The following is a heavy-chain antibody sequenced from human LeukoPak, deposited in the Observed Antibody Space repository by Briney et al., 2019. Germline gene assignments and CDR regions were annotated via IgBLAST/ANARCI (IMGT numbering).Heavy chain of an antibody. V-gene: IGHV4-39*07. CDR2: IYYSGST. CDR1: GGSISSSSYY. J-gene: IGHJ3*02. CDR3: ARETFLPLVPHAFDI. D-gene: IGHD6-13*01. Sequence: SETLSLTCTVSGGSISSSSYYWGWIRQPPGKGLEWIGSIYYSGSTYYNPSLKSRVTISVDTSKNQFSLKLSSVTAADTAVYYCARETFLPLVPHAFDIWGQGTMVTVSS.